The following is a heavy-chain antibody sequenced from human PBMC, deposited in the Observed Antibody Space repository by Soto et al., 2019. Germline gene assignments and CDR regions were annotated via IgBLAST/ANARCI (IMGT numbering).Heavy chain of an antibody. CDR1: GDTFSTYV. CDR3: ASKKRQYYDSSGWWFDP. D-gene: IGHD3-22*01. CDR2: IIPVFGTA. Sequence: QVQLVQSGAEVKKPGSSVKVSCKASGDTFSTYVISWVRQAPGQGLEWMGGIIPVFGTAKYAQKFQGRVTITVDESTSTAYMEVSSLISEDAAVYFCASKKRQYYDSSGWWFDPWGQGTPVIVPS. J-gene: IGHJ5*02. V-gene: IGHV1-69*01.